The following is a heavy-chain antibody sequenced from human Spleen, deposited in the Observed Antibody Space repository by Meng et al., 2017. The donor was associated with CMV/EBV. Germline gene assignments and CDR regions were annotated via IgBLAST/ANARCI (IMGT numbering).Heavy chain of an antibody. V-gene: IGHV1-46*01. CDR3: ARAHDFNWYDP. D-gene: IGHD1-1*01. CDR2: INPDGGTT. J-gene: IGHJ5*02. CDR1: GYTFITYY. Sequence: ASVKVSCKASGYTFITYYIHWVRQAPGQGLEWMGRINPDGGTTTYSQKFQGGVTLTSDTSTNTVYMELSRLRYEDTAVYYCARAHDFNWYDPWGQGTLVTVSS.